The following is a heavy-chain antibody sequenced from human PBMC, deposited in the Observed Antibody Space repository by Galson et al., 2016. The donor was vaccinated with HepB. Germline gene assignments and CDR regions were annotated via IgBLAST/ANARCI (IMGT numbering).Heavy chain of an antibody. CDR1: GFTFKDYN. Sequence: SLRLSCAASGFTFKDYNMNWVRQAPGKGLEWVSSISSRSSYINYADSVKGRFTISRDNAKNSLYMIMNSLRAEDTAVYYCARDHFEHDYGYYGMDVWGQGTTVTVSS. D-gene: IGHD4-17*01. J-gene: IGHJ6*02. V-gene: IGHV3-21*06. CDR2: ISSRSSYI. CDR3: ARDHFEHDYGYYGMDV.